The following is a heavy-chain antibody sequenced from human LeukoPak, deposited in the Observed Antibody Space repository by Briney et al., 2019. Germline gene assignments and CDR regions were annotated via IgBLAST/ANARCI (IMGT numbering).Heavy chain of an antibody. V-gene: IGHV1-69*04. CDR1: GGTFSSYA. CDR2: IIPILGIA. J-gene: IGHJ5*02. D-gene: IGHD1-26*01. Sequence: VASVKVSCKASGGTFSSYAISWVRQAPGQGLEWMGRIIPILGIANYAQKFQGRVTITADKSTSTAYMELGSLRSEDTAVYYCARKLGIGWFDPWGQGTLVTVSS. CDR3: ARKLGIGWFDP.